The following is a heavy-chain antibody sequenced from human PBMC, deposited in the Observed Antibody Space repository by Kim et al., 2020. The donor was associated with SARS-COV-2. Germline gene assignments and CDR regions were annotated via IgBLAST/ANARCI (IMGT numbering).Heavy chain of an antibody. D-gene: IGHD5-12*01. CDR3: ARERGDGYNFVNY. V-gene: IGHV3-33*01. J-gene: IGHJ4*02. Sequence: YADSVKGRFTISRDNSKNTLYLQMNSLRGEDTALYYCARERGDGYNFVNYWGQGTLVTVSS.